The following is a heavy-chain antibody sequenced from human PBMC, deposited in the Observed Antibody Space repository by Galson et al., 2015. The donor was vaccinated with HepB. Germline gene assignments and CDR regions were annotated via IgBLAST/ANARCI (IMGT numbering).Heavy chain of an antibody. D-gene: IGHD5-18*01. CDR3: AKVMFGDTAMAGGKWKRNPGAFDI. V-gene: IGHV3-23*01. J-gene: IGHJ3*02. Sequence: SLRLSCAASGFTFSSYAMSWVRQAPGKGLEWVSAISGSGGSTYYADSVKGRFTISRDNSKNTLYLQMNSLRAEDTAVYYCAKVMFGDTAMAGGKWKRNPGAFDIWGQGTMVTVSS. CDR1: GFTFSSYA. CDR2: ISGSGGST.